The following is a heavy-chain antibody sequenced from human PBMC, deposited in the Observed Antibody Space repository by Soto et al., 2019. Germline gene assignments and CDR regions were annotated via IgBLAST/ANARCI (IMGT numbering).Heavy chain of an antibody. Sequence: ASVKVSCKASGYTFTNYGVTWVRQAPGQGREWMGWISAYTDNPNYAQKFQGRVTMTIDTSTTTAYMDLRSLTSDDTAVYYCARVIPGAEAWFGPWGQGXLVTVYS. CDR2: ISAYTDNP. D-gene: IGHD2-2*01. CDR3: ARVIPGAEAWFGP. J-gene: IGHJ5*02. CDR1: GYTFTNYG. V-gene: IGHV1-18*01.